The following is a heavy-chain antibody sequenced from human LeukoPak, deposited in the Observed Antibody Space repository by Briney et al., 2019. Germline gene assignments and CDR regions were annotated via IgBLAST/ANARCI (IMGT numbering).Heavy chain of an antibody. V-gene: IGHV5-51*01. D-gene: IGHD2/OR15-2a*01. CDR2: IYPDDSDT. CDR1: GYDFPTYW. CDR3: ARHIPSTGPGEYYMDV. J-gene: IGHJ6*04. Sequence: GESLKISCQASGYDFPTYWFGLVRQLPGKGLEWMGVIYPDDSDTKYNPSFQGQVTISVDKSISTGYLQWSSLKASHTAMYYCARHIPSTGPGEYYMDVWGRGTTVIVS.